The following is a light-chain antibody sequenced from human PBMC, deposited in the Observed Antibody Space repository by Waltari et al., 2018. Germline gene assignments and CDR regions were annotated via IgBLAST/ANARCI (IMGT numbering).Light chain of an antibody. V-gene: IGKV1-39*01. CDR1: QSISSD. J-gene: IGKJ4*01. Sequence: DFQMTQSTSSLSAYVGDRVTSTCRASQSISSDLNWYQQKPGKAPKLLISGTSNLQSGVPSGFSGSGSGTDFTLTINSLQPLDSATYYCQQSYSTPPTFGGGTKVEI. CDR2: GTS. CDR3: QQSYSTPPT.